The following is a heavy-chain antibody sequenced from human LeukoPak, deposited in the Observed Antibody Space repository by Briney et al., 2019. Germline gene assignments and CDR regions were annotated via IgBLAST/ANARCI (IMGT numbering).Heavy chain of an antibody. CDR1: GFSFSDYY. CDR2: ISSSGSHT. J-gene: IGHJ5*02. V-gene: IGHV3-11*05. D-gene: IGHD4-17*01. Sequence: PGGSLRLSCVASGFSFSDYYMSWIRQAPGKGLEWVSYISSSGSHTNYADSVTGRFTISRNNAKKSLHLQMNSLRAEDTAVYCCARDWKTTVTKGNWFDPWGQGTLVTVSS. CDR3: ARDWKTTVTKGNWFDP.